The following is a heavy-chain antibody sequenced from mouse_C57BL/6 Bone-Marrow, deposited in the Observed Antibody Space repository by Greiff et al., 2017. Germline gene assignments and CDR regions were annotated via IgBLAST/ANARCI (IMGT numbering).Heavy chain of an antibody. CDR1: GFTFSDYY. CDR2: INYDGSST. Sequence: EVQRVESEGGLVQPGSSMKLSCTASGFTFSDYYMAWVRQVPEKGLEWVANINYDGSSTYYLDSLKSRFIISGDNAKNTLYLQMSSLKSEDTATYYCARDGYGYAMDYWGQGTSVTVSS. V-gene: IGHV5-16*01. CDR3: ARDGYGYAMDY. D-gene: IGHD2-2*01. J-gene: IGHJ4*01.